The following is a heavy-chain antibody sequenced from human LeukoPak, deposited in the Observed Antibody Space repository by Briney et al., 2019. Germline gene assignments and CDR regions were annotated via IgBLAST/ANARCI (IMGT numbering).Heavy chain of an antibody. CDR1: GYSFTDYF. CDR3: ARPNLRGSDAFDI. J-gene: IGHJ3*02. CDR2: INPKSGAT. V-gene: IGHV1-2*02. D-gene: IGHD3-10*01. Sequence: ASVKVSCKASGYSFTDYFLHWVRQAPGQGLEWMGWINPKSGATNYAQKFQGRVTMTRDTSISTAYMELSRLRSDDTAVYYCARPNLRGSDAFDIWGQGTMVTVST.